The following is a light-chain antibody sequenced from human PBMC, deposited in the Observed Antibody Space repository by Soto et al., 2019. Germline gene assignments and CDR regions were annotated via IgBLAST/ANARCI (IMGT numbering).Light chain of an antibody. V-gene: IGLV1-47*01. J-gene: IGLJ2*01. CDR3: AAWDDSLSGPVV. CDR1: TSNIGNNY. CDR2: RNN. Sequence: QSVLTQPPSASGTPGQRVTISCSGSTSNIGNNYVYWYQQFPGTAPKLLIQRNNQRPSGVPDRFSGSKSGTSASLAISGLRSEDEADYYCAAWDDSLSGPVVFGGGTKLTVL.